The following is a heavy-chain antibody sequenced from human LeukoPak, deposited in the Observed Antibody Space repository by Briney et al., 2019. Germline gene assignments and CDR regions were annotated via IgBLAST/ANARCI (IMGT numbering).Heavy chain of an antibody. CDR1: GFSFSSHG. Sequence: PGGSLRLSCAASGFSFSSHGMHWVRQAPGKGLDWVAVISYDGSSKYYADSVKGRFTISRDNAKNSLYLQMNSLRAEDTAVYYCARDRDSSSWFRSETFDYWGQGTLVTVSS. J-gene: IGHJ4*02. CDR3: ARDRDSSSWFRSETFDY. D-gene: IGHD6-13*01. V-gene: IGHV3-30*03. CDR2: ISYDGSSK.